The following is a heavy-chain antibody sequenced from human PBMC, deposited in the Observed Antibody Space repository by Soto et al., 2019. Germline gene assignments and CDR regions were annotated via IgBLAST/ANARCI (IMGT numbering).Heavy chain of an antibody. CDR3: TKVRADYYDSSGPNY. J-gene: IGHJ4*02. Sequence: SPRLSCAASGFTFSSYAMSWVRPAPGKGLEWVSAISGSGGSTYYADSVKGRFTISRDNSKNTLYLQMNSLRAEDTAVYYCTKVRADYYDSSGPNYWGQGTLVTVSS. CDR2: ISGSGGST. D-gene: IGHD3-22*01. CDR1: GFTFSSYA. V-gene: IGHV3-23*01.